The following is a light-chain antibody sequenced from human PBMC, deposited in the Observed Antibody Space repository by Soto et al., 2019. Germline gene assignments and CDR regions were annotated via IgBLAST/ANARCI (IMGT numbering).Light chain of an antibody. Sequence: EIVLTQSAVTLSLSPVERSTLSCMASQSVSSSYLAWYQQKPGQAPRLLIYGASTRATGIPARFSGSGSGTEFTLTISSLQSEDFAVYYCQQYNNWPWTFGQGTKVDIK. J-gene: IGKJ1*01. V-gene: IGKV3-15*01. CDR2: GAS. CDR1: QSVSSSY. CDR3: QQYNNWPWT.